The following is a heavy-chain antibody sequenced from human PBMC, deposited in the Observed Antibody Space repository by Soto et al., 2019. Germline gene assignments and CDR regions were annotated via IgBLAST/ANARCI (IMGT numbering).Heavy chain of an antibody. CDR2: INHSGST. D-gene: IGHD6-19*01. J-gene: IGHJ3*02. CDR3: ARALAVAVSVFDI. V-gene: IGHV4-34*01. CDR1: GGSFSGYY. Sequence: QVQLQQWDAGLLKPSETLSLTCAVYGGSFSGYYWSWIRQPPGKGLEWIGEINHSGSTNYNPSLKSRVIISVDTSKNQFSLKLSSVTAADTAVYYCARALAVAVSVFDIWGQGTMVTVSS.